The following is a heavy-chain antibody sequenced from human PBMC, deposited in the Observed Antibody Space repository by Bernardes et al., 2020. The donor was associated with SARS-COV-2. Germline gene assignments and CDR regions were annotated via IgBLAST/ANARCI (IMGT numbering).Heavy chain of an antibody. J-gene: IGHJ3*01. CDR2: VSWDGSTT. Sequence: GGSLRLSCAASGFTFEDYTMHWVRQVPGKGLEWVSLVSWDGSTTNYADSVKGRFIISRDSSRNTVHLQMDSLRKEDTALYYCAAERQSLTVFGVGHDAFDSWGQATMFTVSS. D-gene: IGHD3-3*01. CDR3: AAERQSLTVFGVGHDAFDS. V-gene: IGHV3-43*01. CDR1: GFTFEDYT.